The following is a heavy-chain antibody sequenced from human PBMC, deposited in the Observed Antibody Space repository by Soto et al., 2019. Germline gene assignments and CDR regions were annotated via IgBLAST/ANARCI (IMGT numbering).Heavy chain of an antibody. J-gene: IGHJ5*02. Sequence: SETLSLTCAVYGGSFSGYYWSWIRQPPWKGLEWIGEINHSGSTNYNPSLKSRVTISVDTSKNQFSLKLTSVTAADTAVYYYARVPDRWGQGTLVTVSS. CDR2: INHSGST. CDR3: ARVPDR. CDR1: GGSFSGYY. V-gene: IGHV4-34*01.